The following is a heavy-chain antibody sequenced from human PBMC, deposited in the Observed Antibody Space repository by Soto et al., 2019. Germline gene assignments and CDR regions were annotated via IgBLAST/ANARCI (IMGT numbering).Heavy chain of an antibody. CDR1: GFTFSTYA. V-gene: IGHV3-30-3*01. CDR3: ASAYGDYYFDY. J-gene: IGHJ4*02. CDR2: ISYDGGNK. D-gene: IGHD4-17*01. Sequence: QVQLVESGGGVVQTGRSLRLSCAASGFTFSTYAMHWVRQAPGKGLEWVSLISYDGGNKYYADSVKGRFTISRDNSKNTLYLQMNSLRTEDTAVYYCASAYGDYYFDYWGQGTLVTVSS.